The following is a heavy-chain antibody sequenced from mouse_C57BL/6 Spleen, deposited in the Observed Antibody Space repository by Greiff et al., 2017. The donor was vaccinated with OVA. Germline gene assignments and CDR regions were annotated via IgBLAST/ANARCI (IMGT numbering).Heavy chain of an antibody. CDR3: ARWPYYGSPSSYYAMDY. D-gene: IGHD1-1*01. CDR1: GYTFTSYW. J-gene: IGHJ4*01. CDR2: IDPSDSYT. V-gene: IGHV1-50*01. Sequence: VQLQQPGAELVKPGASVKLSCKASGYTFTSYWMQWVKQRPGQGLEWIGEIDPSDSYTNYNQKFKGKATLTVDTTSSTAYMQLSSLTSEDSAVYYCARWPYYGSPSSYYAMDYWGQGTSVTVSS.